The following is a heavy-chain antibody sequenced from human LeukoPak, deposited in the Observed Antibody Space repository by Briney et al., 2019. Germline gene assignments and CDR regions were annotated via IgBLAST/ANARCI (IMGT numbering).Heavy chain of an antibody. J-gene: IGHJ4*02. CDR3: ARSGGRAAYD. CDR2: IKQDGSEK. V-gene: IGHV3-7*01. D-gene: IGHD2-15*01. CDR1: GFTFSSYW. Sequence: GGSLRLSCAASGFTFSSYWMSWVRQAPGKGLEWVANIKQDGSEKYDVDSGKGRFTISRDNAKNSLFLQMNSLRAEDTAVYYCARSGGRAAYDWGQGTLVTVSS.